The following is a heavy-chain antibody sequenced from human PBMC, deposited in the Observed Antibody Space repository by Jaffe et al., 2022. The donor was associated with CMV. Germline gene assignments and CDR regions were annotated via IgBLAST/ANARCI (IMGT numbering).Heavy chain of an antibody. V-gene: IGHV1-69*09. CDR1: GVTPGGSFNNYA. Sequence: QVQLVQSGAEVKKPGSSVKVSCRTSGVTPGGSFNNYAVSWVRQVPGQGLEWMGRIIPALGDTTYAQKFQARVTITADKSTTTSYMELVSLRREDTAVYFCARRTDSVDDAFDIWGQGTILTVSS. D-gene: IGHD2-15*01. CDR2: IIPALGDT. J-gene: IGHJ3*02. CDR3: ARRTDSVDDAFDI.